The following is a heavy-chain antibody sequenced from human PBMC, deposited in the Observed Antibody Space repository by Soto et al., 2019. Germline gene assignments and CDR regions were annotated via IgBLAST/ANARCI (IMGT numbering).Heavy chain of an antibody. Sequence: ASVKVSCKASGYTFTGYYMHWVRQAPGQGLEWMGWINPNSGGTNYAQKFQGWVTMTRDTSISTAYMELSRLRSDDTAVFYCASGRIVGATRHYYYGMDVWGQGTTVTVSS. CDR3: ASGRIVGATRHYYYGMDV. CDR1: GYTFTGYY. D-gene: IGHD1-26*01. CDR2: INPNSGGT. J-gene: IGHJ6*02. V-gene: IGHV1-2*04.